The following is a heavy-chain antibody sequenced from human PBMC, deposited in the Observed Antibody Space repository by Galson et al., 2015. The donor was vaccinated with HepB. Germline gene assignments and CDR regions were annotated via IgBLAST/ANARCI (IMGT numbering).Heavy chain of an antibody. V-gene: IGHV3-30*02. CDR1: GFTFSSYG. CDR2: IRYDGSDR. J-gene: IGHJ4*02. Sequence: SLRLSCATSGFTFSSYGMHWVRQAPGKGLEWLAFIRYDGSDRYYADSVKGRFTISRDRSKNTLFLQMISLRPEDTAVYYCAKDEGRFLRYCSSSHCYVLDHWGQGTLVTVSS. CDR3: AKDEGRFLRYCSSSHCYVLDH. D-gene: IGHD2-2*01.